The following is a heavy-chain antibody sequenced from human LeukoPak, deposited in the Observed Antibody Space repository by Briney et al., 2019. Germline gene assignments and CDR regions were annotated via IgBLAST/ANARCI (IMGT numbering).Heavy chain of an antibody. CDR3: AQGHYVGNSEFLDN. D-gene: IGHD4-23*01. CDR2: IYNDGGLP. Sequence: GGSLRLSCAASGFSFSSYGMYWVRQAPGKGLEWVALIYNDGGLPNYLDSVRGRFTISRDNSKNTLYLQMDSLRVEDTAVYYCAQGHYVGNSEFLDNWGQGSLVIVS. J-gene: IGHJ4*02. V-gene: IGHV3-33*07. CDR1: GFSFSSYG.